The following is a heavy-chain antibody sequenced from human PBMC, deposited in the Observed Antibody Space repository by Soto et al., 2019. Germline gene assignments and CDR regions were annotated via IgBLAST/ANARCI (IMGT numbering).Heavy chain of an antibody. J-gene: IGHJ6*02. Sequence: ASVKVSCKASGYTFTGYYIHLVRQAPGQGLEWMGWINPNSGGTNYAQKFQGRVTMTTDTSTSTAYMELRSLRSDDTAVYYCARDDYYGSRNYYYYYGMDVWGQGTTVTVSS. CDR3: ARDDYYGSRNYYYYYGMDV. D-gene: IGHD3-10*01. CDR1: GYTFTGYY. V-gene: IGHV1-2*02. CDR2: INPNSGGT.